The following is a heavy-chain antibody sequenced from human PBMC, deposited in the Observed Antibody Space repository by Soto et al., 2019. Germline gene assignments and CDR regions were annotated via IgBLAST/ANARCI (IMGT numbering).Heavy chain of an antibody. D-gene: IGHD4-17*01. CDR2: MNPNSGNT. Sequence: GASVKVSCKASGYTFASYDINWVRQATGQGLEWMGWMNPNSGNTGYAQKLQGRVTMTTDTSTSTAYMDLRSLRSDDTAVYYCARGRCTDYVRCPSYYYMDVWGKGTTITVSS. CDR3: ARGRCTDYVRCPSYYYMDV. V-gene: IGHV1-8*01. CDR1: GYTFASYD. J-gene: IGHJ6*03.